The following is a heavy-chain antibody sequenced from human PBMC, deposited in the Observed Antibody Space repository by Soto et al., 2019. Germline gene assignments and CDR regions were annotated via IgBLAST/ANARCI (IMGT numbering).Heavy chain of an antibody. D-gene: IGHD3-16*02. CDR3: AAGHYDYVWGSYRYSSVFDY. J-gene: IGHJ4*01. Sequence: SVKVSCKASGFTFTSSAMQWVRQARGQRLEWIGWIVVGSGNTNYAQKFQERVTITRDMSTSTAYMELSSLRSEDTAAYYCAAGHYDYVWGSYRYSSVFDYWGQ. V-gene: IGHV1-58*02. CDR1: GFTFTSSA. CDR2: IVVGSGNT.